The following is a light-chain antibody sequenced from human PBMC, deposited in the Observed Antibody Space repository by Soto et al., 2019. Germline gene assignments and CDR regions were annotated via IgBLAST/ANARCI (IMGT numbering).Light chain of an antibody. Sequence: QSALTQPASVSGSPGQSVTISCTGTGTDVGGYNYVSWYQHHPGKAPKPMIYEVSNRPPGVSNRFSGSKSGNTASLSISGLQTEDEADYYCCSFTSRSTWLFGGGTKLTVL. CDR2: EVS. V-gene: IGLV2-14*01. J-gene: IGLJ3*02. CDR1: GTDVGGYNY. CDR3: CSFTSRSTWL.